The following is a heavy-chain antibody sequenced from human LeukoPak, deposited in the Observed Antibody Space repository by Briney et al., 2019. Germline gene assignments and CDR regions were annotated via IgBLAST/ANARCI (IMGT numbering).Heavy chain of an antibody. CDR1: GFTFSSYG. D-gene: IGHD2-2*01. CDR2: IRYDGSNE. J-gene: IGHJ3*02. Sequence: GGSLRLSCAASGFTFSSYGMHWVRQAPGKGLEWVAFIRYDGSNEYYADSVKGRFTISRDNSKNTLYLQMNSLRAEDTAVYYCAKKRYQLPYAFDIWGQGTMVTVSS. V-gene: IGHV3-30*02. CDR3: AKKRYQLPYAFDI.